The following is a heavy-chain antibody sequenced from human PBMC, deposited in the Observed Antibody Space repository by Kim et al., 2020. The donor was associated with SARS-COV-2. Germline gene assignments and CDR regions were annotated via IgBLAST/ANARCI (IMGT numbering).Heavy chain of an antibody. Sequence: YYADSVKGRFTISRDNCKNTLYLQMNSLRAEDTAVYYCAKVRFLEWLLSYWGQGTLVTVSS. V-gene: IGHV3-23*01. D-gene: IGHD3-3*01. J-gene: IGHJ4*02. CDR3: AKVRFLEWLLSY.